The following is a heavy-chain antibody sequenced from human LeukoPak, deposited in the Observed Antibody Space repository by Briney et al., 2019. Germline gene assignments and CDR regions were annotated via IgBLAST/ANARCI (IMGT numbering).Heavy chain of an antibody. V-gene: IGHV4-38-2*01. J-gene: IGHJ5*02. CDR3: ARHNIVVVPAAIRGNWFDP. Sequence: SETLSLTCAVSGYSLSSGYYWGWIRQPPGKGLEWIGSIYHSGSTYYNPSLKSRVTISVDTSKNQFSLKLSSVTAADTAVYYCARHNIVVVPAAIRGNWFDPWAQGTLVTVSS. CDR1: GYSLSSGYY. D-gene: IGHD2-2*02. CDR2: IYHSGST.